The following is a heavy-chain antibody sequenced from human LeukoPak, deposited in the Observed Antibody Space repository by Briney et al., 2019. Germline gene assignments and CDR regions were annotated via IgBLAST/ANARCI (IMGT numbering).Heavy chain of an antibody. CDR2: IWYDGSNK. J-gene: IGHJ5*02. Sequence: PGRSLRLSCAASGFTFSSYGMHWVRQAPGKGLEWVAVIWYDGSNKYYADSVKGRFTISRDNSKNTLYLQMNSLRAEDTAVYYCARGQAVVTANPNRFDPWGQGTLVTVSS. CDR1: GFTFSSYG. CDR3: ARGQAVVTANPNRFDP. V-gene: IGHV3-33*01. D-gene: IGHD2-21*02.